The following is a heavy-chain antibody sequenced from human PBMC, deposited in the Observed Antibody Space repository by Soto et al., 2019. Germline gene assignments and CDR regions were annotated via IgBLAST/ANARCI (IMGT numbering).Heavy chain of an antibody. J-gene: IGHJ4*02. CDR2: INPDGTTT. Sequence: GGSLRLCWADAEFTFSHYWMHWVRQAPGKGLVWVSRINPDGTTTNYADSVKGRFTISRDNAKNTLYLQMNSLRGEDTAMYYCTKDTFGDRDSWGQGTLVPVSS. CDR3: TKDTFGDRDS. D-gene: IGHD4-17*01. V-gene: IGHV3-74*01. CDR1: EFTFSHYW.